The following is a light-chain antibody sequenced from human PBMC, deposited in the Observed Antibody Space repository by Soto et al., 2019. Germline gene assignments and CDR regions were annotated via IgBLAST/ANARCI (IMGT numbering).Light chain of an antibody. V-gene: IGLV2-23*02. Sequence: QSALTQPASVSGSPGQGIAISCTGANSDVGSYNLVSWYQQHPGKAPKLMIYEVTQRPSGVSNRFSGSKSGNTASLTISGLQSEDEADYYCCSYAGITTPVVFGGGTKLTVL. CDR2: EVT. J-gene: IGLJ2*01. CDR1: NSDVGSYNL. CDR3: CSYAGITTPVV.